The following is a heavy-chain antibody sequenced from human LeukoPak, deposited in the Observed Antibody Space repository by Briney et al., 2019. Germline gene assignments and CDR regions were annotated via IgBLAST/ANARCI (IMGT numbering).Heavy chain of an antibody. CDR3: ARDLLDCSRLSCYVFGIDY. J-gene: IGHJ4*02. CDR2: IYYSGST. Sequence: SETLSLTCTVSGGSISSSSYYWAWIRQPPGKGLEWIGSIYYSGSTYYNPSLKSRVTISVDTSKNQFSLKVSSVTAADTAVYYCARDLLDCSRLSCYVFGIDYWGQGTLVTVSS. CDR1: GGSISSSSYY. D-gene: IGHD2-2*01. V-gene: IGHV4-39*07.